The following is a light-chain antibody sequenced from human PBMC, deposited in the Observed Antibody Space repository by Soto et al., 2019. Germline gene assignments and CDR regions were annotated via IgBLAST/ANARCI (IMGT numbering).Light chain of an antibody. CDR3: QQRRNWPVT. J-gene: IGKJ1*01. CDR1: QSVSSY. CDR2: DAS. Sequence: EIVLTQSPGTLSLSPGERATLSCRASQSVSSYLAWYQQKPGQAPRLLIYDASTRATGISARFSGSGSGTDFTLTISSQEPEDFAMYYCQQRRNWPVTFGQGTKVEVK. V-gene: IGKV3-11*01.